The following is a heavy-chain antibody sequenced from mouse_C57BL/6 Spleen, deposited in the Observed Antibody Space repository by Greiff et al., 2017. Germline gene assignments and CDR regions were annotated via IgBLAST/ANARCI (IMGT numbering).Heavy chain of an antibody. J-gene: IGHJ4*01. V-gene: IGHV1-82*01. CDR1: GYAFSSSW. Sequence: QVQLQQSGPELVKPGASVKISCKASGYAFSSSWMNWVKQRPGKGLEWIGRIYPGDGDTNDNGKFKGKATLTADKSSSTAYMQLSSLTSEDSAVYFCAPCDYGSSYAMDYWGQGTSVTVSS. CDR3: APCDYGSSYAMDY. CDR2: IYPGDGDT. D-gene: IGHD1-1*01.